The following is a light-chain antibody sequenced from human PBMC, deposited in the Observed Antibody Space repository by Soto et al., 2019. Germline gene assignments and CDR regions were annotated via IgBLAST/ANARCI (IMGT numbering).Light chain of an antibody. V-gene: IGLV2-8*01. J-gene: IGLJ2*01. CDR1: SSDVGGYKY. CDR3: ATWDDSLRGVL. CDR2: ANS. Sequence: QSALTQPPSASGSPGQSVTISCTGTSSDVGGYKYVSWYQQYPGKAPKLVIYANSQRPSGVPDRFSGSKSGTSASLAISGLRSEDEADYYCATWDDSLRGVLFGGGTKVTVL.